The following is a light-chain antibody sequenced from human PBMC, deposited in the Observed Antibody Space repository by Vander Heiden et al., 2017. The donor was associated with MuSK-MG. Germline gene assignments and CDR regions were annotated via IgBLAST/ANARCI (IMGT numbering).Light chain of an antibody. CDR2: GNS. CDR1: SSNIGAGYD. Sequence: QSVLPQPPSVSGAPGQGVTISCTGSSSNIGAGYDVHWYQQLPGTAPKLLIYGNSNRPSGVPDRFSGSKSGTSASLAITGLQAEDEADYYCQSYDSSLSVVVFGGGTKLTVL. V-gene: IGLV1-40*01. J-gene: IGLJ2*01. CDR3: QSYDSSLSVVV.